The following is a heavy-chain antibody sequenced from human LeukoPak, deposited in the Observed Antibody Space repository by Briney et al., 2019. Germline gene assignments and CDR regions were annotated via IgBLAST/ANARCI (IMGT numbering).Heavy chain of an antibody. CDR2: VYYSGST. CDR3: ARAAPLSAYDGDYGDFFDY. D-gene: IGHD4-17*01. J-gene: IGHJ4*02. V-gene: IGHV4-59*01. CDR1: GGSISTYY. Sequence: SETLSLTCTVSGGSISTYYWSWIRQPPGKGLEWIGYVYYSGSTHYNPSLESRVTISVDTSKNHFSLELRSVTAPDTAVYYCARAAPLSAYDGDYGDFFDYWGQGTLVTVSS.